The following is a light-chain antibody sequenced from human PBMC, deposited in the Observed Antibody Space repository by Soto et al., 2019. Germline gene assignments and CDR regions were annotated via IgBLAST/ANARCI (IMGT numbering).Light chain of an antibody. Sequence: EIVLTQSPGTLSLSPGERATLSCRASQSVSSSYLAWYLQKPGQAPRLLIYGASIRATGIPDRFSGSGSGTDFTLTISRLEPEDFAVYYCQKCGSSPLTFGGGTKVDIK. V-gene: IGKV3-20*01. CDR2: GAS. J-gene: IGKJ4*01. CDR3: QKCGSSPLT. CDR1: QSVSSSY.